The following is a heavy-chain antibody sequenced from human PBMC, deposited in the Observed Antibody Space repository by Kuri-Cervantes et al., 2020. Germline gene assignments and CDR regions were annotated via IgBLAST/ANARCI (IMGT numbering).Heavy chain of an antibody. CDR2: IYYSGST. CDR1: GGSISSYY. V-gene: IGHV4-59*01. CDR3: ARGPMITFGGVIAN. Sequence: ESLKSSCTVSGGSISSYYWSWIRQPPGKGLEWIGYIYYSGSTNYNPSLKSRVTISVDTSKNQFSLKLSSVTAADTAVYYCARGPMITFGGVIANWGQGTLVTDSS. J-gene: IGHJ1*01. D-gene: IGHD3-16*02.